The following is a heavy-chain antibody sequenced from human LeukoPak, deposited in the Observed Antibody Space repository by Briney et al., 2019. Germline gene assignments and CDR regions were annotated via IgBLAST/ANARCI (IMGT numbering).Heavy chain of an antibody. Sequence: PGGSLRLSCAASGFNFATYWMNWVRQPPGKGLEWIGEINHSGSTNYNPSLKSRVTISVDTSKNQFSLKLSSVTAADTAVYYCARGGGRPYDFWSGLQNWFDPWGQGTLVTVSS. CDR2: INHSGST. CDR1: GFNFATYW. V-gene: IGHV4-34*01. J-gene: IGHJ5*02. D-gene: IGHD3-3*01. CDR3: ARGGGRPYDFWSGLQNWFDP.